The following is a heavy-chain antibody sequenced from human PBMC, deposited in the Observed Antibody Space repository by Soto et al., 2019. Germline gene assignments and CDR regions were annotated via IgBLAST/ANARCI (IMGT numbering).Heavy chain of an antibody. CDR3: ARVSVSSWYQDY. CDR1: GGSISSGGYY. J-gene: IGHJ4*02. CDR2: IYYSGST. D-gene: IGHD6-13*01. V-gene: IGHV4-31*02. Sequence: SETLSLTCTVSGGSISSGGYYWSWIRQHPGKGLEWIGYIYYSGSTYYNPSLKSRVTISVDTSKNQFSLKLSSVTAADTAVYYCARVSVSSWYQDYWGQGTLVTVSS.